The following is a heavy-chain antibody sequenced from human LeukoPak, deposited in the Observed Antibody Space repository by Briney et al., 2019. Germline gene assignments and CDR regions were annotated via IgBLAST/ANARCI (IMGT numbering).Heavy chain of an antibody. CDR3: ASFRITIFGVVTPFDY. Sequence: IYSGGSTYYADSVKGRFTISRDNSKNTLYLQMNSLRAEDTAVYYCASFRITIFGVVTPFDYWGQGTLVTVSS. V-gene: IGHV3-66*02. D-gene: IGHD3-3*01. J-gene: IGHJ4*02. CDR2: IYSGGST.